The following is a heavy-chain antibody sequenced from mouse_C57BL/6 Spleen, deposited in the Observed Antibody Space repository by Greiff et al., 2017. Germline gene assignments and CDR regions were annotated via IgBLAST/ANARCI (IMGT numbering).Heavy chain of an antibody. CDR3: ARSPSYYGSSFDY. CDR2: IHPNRGST. Sequence: VQLQQPGAELVKPGASVKLSCKASGYTFTSYWMHWVKQRPGQGLEWIGMIHPNRGSTNYNEKFKSKATLTVDKSSSTAYMQLSSLTSEDSAVYYCARSPSYYGSSFDYWGQGTTLTVSS. D-gene: IGHD1-1*01. V-gene: IGHV1-64*01. CDR1: GYTFTSYW. J-gene: IGHJ2*01.